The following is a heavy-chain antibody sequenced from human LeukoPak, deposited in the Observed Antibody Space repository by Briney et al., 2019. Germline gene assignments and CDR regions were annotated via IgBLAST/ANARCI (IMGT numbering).Heavy chain of an antibody. J-gene: IGHJ4*02. CDR3: ARVSAAADAVDY. CDR2: IYYSGST. Sequence: PSETLSLTCTVSGGSISSGDYYWSWIRQPPGKGLEWIGYIYYSGSTYYNPSLKSRVTISVDTSKNQFSLKLSSVTAADTAVYYCARVSAAADAVDYWAREPWSPSPQ. V-gene: IGHV4-30-4*01. CDR1: GGSISSGDYY. D-gene: IGHD6-13*01.